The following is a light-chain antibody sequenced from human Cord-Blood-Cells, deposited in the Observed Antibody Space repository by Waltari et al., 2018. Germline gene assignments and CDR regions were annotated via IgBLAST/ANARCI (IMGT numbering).Light chain of an antibody. CDR3: QSADSSGTYEV. V-gene: IGLV3-25*03. CDR2: KDS. CDR1: ALPKKY. Sequence: SYELTQPPSVSVSPGQTARIPCPGDALPKKYAYWYQQKPGQAPVLVIYKDSERPSGIPERFSGSSSGTTVTLTISGVQAEDEADYYCQSADSSGTYEVFGGGTKLTVL. J-gene: IGLJ2*01.